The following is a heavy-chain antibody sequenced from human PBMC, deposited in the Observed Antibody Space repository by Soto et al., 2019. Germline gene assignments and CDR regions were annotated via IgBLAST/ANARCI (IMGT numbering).Heavy chain of an antibody. J-gene: IGHJ4*02. CDR1: GFNFDDYG. D-gene: IGHD3-22*01. V-gene: IGHV3-20*04. CDR2: IKWNGGST. Sequence: SGGSLRLSCAASGFNFDDYGMSWVRQAPGKGLEWVSGIKWNGGSTGYADSVKGRFTISRDNSKNPLYLQMNSLRAEDTAVYYYAKDHSSYYYDSSGYPLFDYWGQGTLVTVSS. CDR3: AKDHSSYYYDSSGYPLFDY.